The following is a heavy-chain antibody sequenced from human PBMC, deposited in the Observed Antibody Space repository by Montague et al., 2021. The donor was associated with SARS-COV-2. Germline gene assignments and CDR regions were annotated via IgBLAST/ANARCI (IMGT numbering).Heavy chain of an antibody. J-gene: IGHJ3*01. Sequence: PALVTPTQTLTLIFTFSGFSLSTSGFSVNWIRQPPGKALEWHTLIGWXXXRYFHTSLRTRLTISKDTSKNQLVLTVTDMDPVDTATYYCARLNWFVDNAFYVLGQGSVITVSS. V-gene: IGHV2-70*01. CDR3: ARLNWFVDNAFYV. CDR1: GFSLSTSGFS. D-gene: IGHD3-10*01. CDR2: IGWXXXR.